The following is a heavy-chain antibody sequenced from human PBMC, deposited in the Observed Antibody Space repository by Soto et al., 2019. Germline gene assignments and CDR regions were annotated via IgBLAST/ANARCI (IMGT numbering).Heavy chain of an antibody. V-gene: IGHV4-59*01. Sequence: TLSLTCTVSGGSITSSYWSWIRRPPGKGLEWIAYIYDTGISGCTPSTSYNPSLKSRVTMSVDTSKSQSSLKLTSVTAADTAVYYCARGEDAFFYYGLDVWGQGVTVTVSS. J-gene: IGHJ6*02. CDR3: ARGEDAFFYYGLDV. CDR2: IYDTGISGCTPST. CDR1: GGSITSSY.